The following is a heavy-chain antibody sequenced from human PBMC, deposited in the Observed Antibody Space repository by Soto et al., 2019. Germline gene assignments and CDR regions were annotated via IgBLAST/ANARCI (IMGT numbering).Heavy chain of an antibody. CDR2: INAGNGNT. CDR1: EYTFTNYA. V-gene: IGHV1-3*05. Sequence: QVQLVQSGAEEKKPGASVKVSCKASEYTFTNYALHWVRQAPGQRLEWMGWINAGNGNTKYAQKFQGRVTITRDTSASTAYMELSSLRSEDTAVYYCARDILFDYWGQGTLVTVSS. J-gene: IGHJ4*02. D-gene: IGHD2-15*01. CDR3: ARDILFDY.